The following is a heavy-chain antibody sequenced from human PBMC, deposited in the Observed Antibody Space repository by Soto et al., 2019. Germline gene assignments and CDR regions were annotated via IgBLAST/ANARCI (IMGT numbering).Heavy chain of an antibody. CDR1: GGSIRSNKW. Sequence: SDPLALNCSVYGGSIRSNKWWSLVRRATAKGLEWIGEIYHSGSTNYNPSLKSRVTISLDKSKNQFSLKLTSVTAADSAVYYCARDDHIVVVPTSLGAMDVWGQGTTVTLSS. J-gene: IGHJ6*02. CDR3: ARDDHIVVVPTSLGAMDV. V-gene: IGHV4-4*02. CDR2: IYHSGST. D-gene: IGHD2-2*01.